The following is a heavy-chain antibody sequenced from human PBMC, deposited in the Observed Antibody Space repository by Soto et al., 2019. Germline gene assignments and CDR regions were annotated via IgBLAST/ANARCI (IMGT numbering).Heavy chain of an antibody. Sequence: QVQLVQSAGEVRQPGASVKVSCKASGYTFTSYGITWVRQAPGQGLEWMGWVSPNSGDTRYAQNLQGRVTIPTERFTSRAYMELRSLTSDDTALYYCAREMWTSSGPQNFFDYWGQGALFTVSS. D-gene: IGHD2-21*01. CDR1: GYTFTSYG. V-gene: IGHV1-18*01. CDR2: VSPNSGDT. J-gene: IGHJ4*02. CDR3: AREMWTSSGPQNFFDY.